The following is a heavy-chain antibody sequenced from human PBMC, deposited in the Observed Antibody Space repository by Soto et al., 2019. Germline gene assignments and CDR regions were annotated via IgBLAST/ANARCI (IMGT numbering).Heavy chain of an antibody. CDR1: SYSISSGYY. D-gene: IGHD3-22*01. CDR3: ARVGFYDSSGYIDY. V-gene: IGHV4-38-2*01. J-gene: IGHJ4*02. Sequence: SETLSLTCAVSSYSISSGYYWGWIRQPPGKGLEWIGSIYHSGSTYYNPSLKSRVTISVDTSKNQFSLKLSSVTAADTAVYFCARVGFYDSSGYIDYWGPGTLVTVSS. CDR2: IYHSGST.